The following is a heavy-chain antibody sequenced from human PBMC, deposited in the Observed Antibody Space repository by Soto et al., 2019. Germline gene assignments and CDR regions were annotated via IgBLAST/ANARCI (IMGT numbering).Heavy chain of an antibody. V-gene: IGHV4-30-2*01. CDR1: GDTISTGGYS. Sequence: QLQLQESGSRLVKSSETLSLTCAVSGDTISTGGYSWAWIRQPPGKALEWIGHTYHSGNPYYNPSLKSRVIISVDRSKTQFSLKLSSVTAAATASETYGDYVGYFDPGGQGTLVTVSS. CDR2: TYHSGNP. D-gene: IGHD4-17*01. CDR3: GDYVGYFDP. J-gene: IGHJ5*02.